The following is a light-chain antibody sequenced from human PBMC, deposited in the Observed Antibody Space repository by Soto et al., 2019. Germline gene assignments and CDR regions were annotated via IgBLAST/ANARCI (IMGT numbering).Light chain of an antibody. CDR1: SSDVGGYNY. J-gene: IGLJ2*01. Sequence: QSALTQPRSVSGSPGQAVTISCTGTSSDVGGYNYVSWYQQHPRKAPKLMIYDVSKRPSGVTDRYSGSKSGNTASLTISGLQAKDEADYYCCSYAGSYVVFGGGTKLTVL. CDR2: DVS. CDR3: CSYAGSYVV. V-gene: IGLV2-11*01.